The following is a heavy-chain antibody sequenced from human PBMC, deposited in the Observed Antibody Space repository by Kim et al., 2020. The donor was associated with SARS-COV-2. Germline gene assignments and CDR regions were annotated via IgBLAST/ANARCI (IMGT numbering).Heavy chain of an antibody. V-gene: IGHV4-38-2*02. CDR3: ARDWYVAVAGYYYYGMDV. CDR1: GYSISSGYY. Sequence: SETLSLTCTVSGYSISSGYYWGWIRQPPGKGLEWIGSIYHSGSTYYNPSLKSRVTISVDTSKNQFSLKLSSVTAADTAVYYFARDWYVAVAGYYYYGMDVWGQGTTVTVSS. CDR2: IYHSGST. D-gene: IGHD6-19*01. J-gene: IGHJ6*02.